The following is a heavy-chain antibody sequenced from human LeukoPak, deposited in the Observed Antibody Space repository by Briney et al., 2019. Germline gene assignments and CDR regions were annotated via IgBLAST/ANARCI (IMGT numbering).Heavy chain of an antibody. CDR2: ISSSSSYI. Sequence: GGSLRLSCAASGFTFSSYSMNWVRQAPGKGLEWVSSISSSSSYIYYADSVKGRFTISRDNAKNSPYLQMNSLRAEDTAVYYCARDRGSYPPYFDYWGQGTLVTVSS. CDR3: ARDRGSYPPYFDY. CDR1: GFTFSSYS. J-gene: IGHJ4*02. V-gene: IGHV3-21*01. D-gene: IGHD1-26*01.